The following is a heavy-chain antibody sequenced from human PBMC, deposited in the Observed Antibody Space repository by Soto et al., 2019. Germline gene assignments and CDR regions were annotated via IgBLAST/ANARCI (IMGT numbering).Heavy chain of an antibody. V-gene: IGHV3-23*01. J-gene: IGHJ6*03. CDR1: GFTFSSYA. D-gene: IGHD6-13*01. CDR2: ISGSGGST. CDR3: AKGARSSSSLYSPIYYYYYMDV. Sequence: GGFLRLSCAASGFTFSSYAMSWVRQAPGKGLEWVSAISGSGGSTYYADSVKGRFTISRDNSKNTLYLQMNSLRAEDTAVYYCAKGARSSSSLYSPIYYYYYMDVWGKGTTVTVSS.